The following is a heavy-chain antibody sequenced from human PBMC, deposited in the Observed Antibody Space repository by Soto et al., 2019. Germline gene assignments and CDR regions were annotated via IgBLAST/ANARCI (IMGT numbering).Heavy chain of an antibody. Sequence: SVKVSCKASGYTFTSYDIYWVRQATGQGLEWMGWMNPNTGDSSYAQKFQGRVTMTSDTSITTAHMELSSLRSEDTAVYYCARRAETNGWNGFGADKYYFDFWGQGTLVTVSS. CDR3: ARRAETNGWNGFGADKYYFDF. D-gene: IGHD1-1*01. CDR1: GYTFTSYD. J-gene: IGHJ4*02. CDR2: MNPNTGDS. V-gene: IGHV1-8*01.